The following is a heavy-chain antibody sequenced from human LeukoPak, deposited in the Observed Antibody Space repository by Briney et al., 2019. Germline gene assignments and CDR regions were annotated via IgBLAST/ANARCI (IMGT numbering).Heavy chain of an antibody. CDR3: AKRRATGVAGYIDY. J-gene: IGHJ4*02. V-gene: IGHV3-23*01. D-gene: IGHD6-19*01. CDR1: GFTFSSYA. Sequence: GGSLRLSCAASGFTFSSYAMSWVRQAPGKGLEWVSAVSGSGGSTYYADSVKGRLTISRDNSKNTLYLQMNSLRAEDTAVYYCAKRRATGVAGYIDYWGQGTLVTVSS. CDR2: VSGSGGST.